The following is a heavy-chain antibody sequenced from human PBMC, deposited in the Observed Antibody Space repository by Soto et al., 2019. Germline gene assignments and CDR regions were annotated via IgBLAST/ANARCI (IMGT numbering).Heavy chain of an antibody. V-gene: IGHV3-30-3*01. CDR2: ISYDGSNK. Sequence: GGALRLSCAASGFTFSSYAMHWVRQAPGKGLEWVAVISYDGSNKYYADSVKGRFTISRDNSKNTLYLQMNSLRAEDTAVYYCARDLSTVVVAAAKYWGQGTLVTVSS. CDR3: ARDLSTVVVAAAKY. J-gene: IGHJ4*02. D-gene: IGHD2-15*01. CDR1: GFTFSSYA.